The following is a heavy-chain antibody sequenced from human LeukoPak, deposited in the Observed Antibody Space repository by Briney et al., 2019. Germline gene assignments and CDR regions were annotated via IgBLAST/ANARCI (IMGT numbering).Heavy chain of an antibody. D-gene: IGHD6-19*01. Sequence: GGSLRLSCVASGFTFSSYWMPWVRQAPGKGLVWVSRINSDGRTTKHADSVKGRFTISRDNAKNTLLLQMNSLRAEDTAVYYCAGGSIAVAGTRNSLDYWGQGTLVTVSS. CDR2: INSDGRTT. J-gene: IGHJ4*02. CDR1: GFTFSSYW. V-gene: IGHV3-74*03. CDR3: AGGSIAVAGTRNSLDY.